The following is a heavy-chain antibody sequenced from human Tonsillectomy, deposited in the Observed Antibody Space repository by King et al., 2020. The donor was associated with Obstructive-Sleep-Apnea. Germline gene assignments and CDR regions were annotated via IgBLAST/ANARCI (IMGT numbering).Heavy chain of an antibody. CDR1: GYTFTNYY. D-gene: IGHD2-21*02. Sequence: HVQLVQSGAEVKKPGASVKVSCKASGYTFTNYYMHWVRQAPGQGLEWMGIINPSGGSTNYAQKFQGRVTMTRDTSTSTVYMELSSLRSEDTAVYYCARVSCGGACYSIYYYYYGMDVWGQGPTVTVSS. CDR2: INPSGGST. J-gene: IGHJ6*02. CDR3: ARVSCGGACYSIYYYYYGMDV. V-gene: IGHV1-46*01.